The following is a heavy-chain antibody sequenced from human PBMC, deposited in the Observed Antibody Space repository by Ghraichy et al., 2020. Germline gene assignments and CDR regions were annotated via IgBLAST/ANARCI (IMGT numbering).Heavy chain of an antibody. Sequence: GGLRLSCAASGFTFSSYWMHWVRQAPGKGLVWVSRINSDGSSTSYADSVKGRFTISRDNAKNTLYLQMNSLRAEDTAVYYCARDNEVRGYRIYYYYYMDVWGKGTTVTVSS. CDR2: INSDGSST. D-gene: IGHD5-18*01. V-gene: IGHV3-74*01. CDR3: ARDNEVRGYRIYYYYYMDV. J-gene: IGHJ6*03. CDR1: GFTFSSYW.